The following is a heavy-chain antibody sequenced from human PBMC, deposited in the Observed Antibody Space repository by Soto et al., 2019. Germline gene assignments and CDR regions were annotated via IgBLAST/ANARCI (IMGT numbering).Heavy chain of an antibody. Sequence: QVHLVESGGGLVKPGGSLRLSCAVSGFTFSDYYMSWIRQAPGKGLEWVAYISSGGTTIYYGDSVKGRFAISRDNAKNSLYLQMNSLRAEATGVYDCASDYDIWTGYSPFDYWGQGTLVTVSS. CDR1: GFTFSDYY. V-gene: IGHV3-11*01. J-gene: IGHJ4*02. CDR3: ASDYDIWTGYSPFDY. D-gene: IGHD3-9*01. CDR2: ISSGGTTI.